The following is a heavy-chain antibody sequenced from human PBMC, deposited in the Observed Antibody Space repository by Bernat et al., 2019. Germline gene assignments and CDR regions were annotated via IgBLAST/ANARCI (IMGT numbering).Heavy chain of an antibody. V-gene: IGHV4-34*01. D-gene: IGHD2-15*01. J-gene: IGHJ5*02. Sequence: QVQLQQWGAGLLKPSETLSLTCAVYGGSFSGYYWSWIRQPPGKGLEWIGEINHSGSTNYNPSLKSRVTISVDTSKNQFSLKLSSVTAADTAVYYCARGIGYCSGGSCYHWFDPWGQGTLLTVSS. CDR1: GGSFSGYY. CDR2: INHSGST. CDR3: ARGIGYCSGGSCYHWFDP.